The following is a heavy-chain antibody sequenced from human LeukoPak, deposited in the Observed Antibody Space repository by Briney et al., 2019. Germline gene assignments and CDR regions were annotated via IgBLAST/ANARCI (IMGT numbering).Heavy chain of an antibody. Sequence: ASVKVSCKASGYTFTSFDINWVRQAPGQGLEWMGWMDPNRGNTGYAQKFQGRVTMARSTSVSTAYMELSSLTSEDTAVYYCARGLSRCSSGNCYEPNWLDSWGQGTLVIVSS. D-gene: IGHD2-2*01. V-gene: IGHV1-8*02. CDR2: MDPNRGNT. CDR3: ARGLSRCSSGNCYEPNWLDS. J-gene: IGHJ5*01. CDR1: GYTFTSFD.